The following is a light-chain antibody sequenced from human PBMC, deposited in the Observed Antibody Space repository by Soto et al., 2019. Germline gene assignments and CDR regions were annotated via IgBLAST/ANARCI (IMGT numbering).Light chain of an antibody. CDR2: LNSDGSH. Sequence: QPVLTQSPSASASLGASVKLTCTLSSGHSNYAIAWHQQQPEKGPRYLMKLNSDGSHSKGDGIPDRFSGSSSGAERYRTISSLQSEYEADYYCQTWVTGIQIFGGGTKLTVL. CDR3: QTWVTGIQI. J-gene: IGLJ2*01. CDR1: SGHSNYA. V-gene: IGLV4-69*01.